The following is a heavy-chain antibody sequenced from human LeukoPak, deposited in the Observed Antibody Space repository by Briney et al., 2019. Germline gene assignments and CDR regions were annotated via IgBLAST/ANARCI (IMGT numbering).Heavy chain of an antibody. V-gene: IGHV3-21*01. CDR1: GFTFGSYS. CDR2: ISSSSSYI. Sequence: PGGSLRLSXAASGFTFGSYSMNWVRQTPGKGLEWLSSISSSSSYIYYADSVKGRFTISRDNAKNSLYLQMNSLRAEDTAVYYCARDSGTAMAVDYWGQGTLVTVSS. CDR3: ARDSGTAMAVDY. J-gene: IGHJ4*02. D-gene: IGHD5-18*01.